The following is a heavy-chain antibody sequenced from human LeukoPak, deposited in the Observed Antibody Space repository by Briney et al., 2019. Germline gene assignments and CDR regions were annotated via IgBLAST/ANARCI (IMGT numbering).Heavy chain of an antibody. Sequence: GGSLRLSCAASGFVFSKYWMHWVRQAPGKGLVWVSRINPEETTINYADSVKGRFTISRENARNTLYLQMDSLRVEDVGIYYCVRGGLEPFDYWGQGTLVSVSS. V-gene: IGHV3-74*01. J-gene: IGHJ4*02. CDR2: INPEETTI. D-gene: IGHD1-1*01. CDR3: VRGGLEPFDY. CDR1: GFVFSKYW.